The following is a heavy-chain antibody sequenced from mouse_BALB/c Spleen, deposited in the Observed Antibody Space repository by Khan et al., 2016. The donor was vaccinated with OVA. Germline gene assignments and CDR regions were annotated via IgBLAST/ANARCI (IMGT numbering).Heavy chain of an antibody. V-gene: IGHV1-26*01. CDR3: ARGLCDV. J-gene: IGHJ1*01. CDR1: GYTFTDYY. CDR2: INPNNGDT. Sequence: EVQLQQSGPELVKPGASVKVSCKASGYTFTDYYMKWMKQSHGKSLEWIGDINPNNGDTFYNQKFKGKATLTVDKSSNTAYTQLNSLSSEDSAVYYCARGLCDVWGAGTTVTVSS.